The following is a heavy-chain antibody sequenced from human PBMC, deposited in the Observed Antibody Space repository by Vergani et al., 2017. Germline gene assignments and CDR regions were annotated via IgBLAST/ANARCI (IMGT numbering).Heavy chain of an antibody. CDR1: GGSINSHNYY. Sequence: QVQLQESGPGLVKPSQTLSLTCTVSGGSINSHNYYWSWIRQPAGKGLEWIGRIHNSGSTNYNPSLKSRVTMSEDTSKNQFSLYLTSVTAAATAVYFCAGGSFLGVSCNNPLFGYWGQGILVTVSS. J-gene: IGHJ4*02. V-gene: IGHV4-61*02. D-gene: IGHD2-15*01. CDR2: IHNSGST. CDR3: AGGSFLGVSCNNPLFGY.